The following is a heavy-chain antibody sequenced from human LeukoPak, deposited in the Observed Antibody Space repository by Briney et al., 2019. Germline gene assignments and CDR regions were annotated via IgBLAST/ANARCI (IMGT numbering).Heavy chain of an antibody. Sequence: GASVKVSCKASGYTFTGYYMHWVRQAPGQGLEWMGWINPNSGGTNYAQKFQGRVTMTRDTSISTAYMELSRLRSDDTAVYYCAREGTTVTTIWFDPWGQGTLVTVSS. V-gene: IGHV1-2*02. D-gene: IGHD4-17*01. CDR2: INPNSGGT. J-gene: IGHJ5*02. CDR3: AREGTTVTTIWFDP. CDR1: GYTFTGYY.